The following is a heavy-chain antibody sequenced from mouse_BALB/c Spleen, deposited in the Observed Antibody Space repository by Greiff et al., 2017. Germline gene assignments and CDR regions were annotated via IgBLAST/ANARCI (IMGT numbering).Heavy chain of an antibody. CDR2: ISTYYGDA. Sequence: QVQLKQSGAELVRPGVSVKISCKGSGYTFTDYAMHWVKQSHAKSLEWIGVISTYYGDASYNQKFKGKATMTVDKSSSTAYMELARLTSEDSAIYYCARGGGNYSWFAYWGQGTLVTVSA. CDR1: GYTFTDYA. CDR3: ARGGGNYSWFAY. J-gene: IGHJ3*01. D-gene: IGHD2-1*01. V-gene: IGHV1S137*01.